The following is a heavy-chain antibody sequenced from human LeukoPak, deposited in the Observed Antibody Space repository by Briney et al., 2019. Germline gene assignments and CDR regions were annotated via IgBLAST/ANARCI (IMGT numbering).Heavy chain of an antibody. J-gene: IGHJ3*02. V-gene: IGHV4-59*01. D-gene: IGHD3-22*01. Sequence: PSETLSLTCTVSGGSISSYYWSWIRQLPGKGLEWIGYIYYSGSTNYNPSLRSRVTISVDTSKNQFSLKLSSVTAADTAVYYCARDYPTDYYDSSDYYPRPYAFDIWGQGTMVTASS. CDR1: GGSISSYY. CDR3: ARDYPTDYYDSSDYYPRPYAFDI. CDR2: IYYSGST.